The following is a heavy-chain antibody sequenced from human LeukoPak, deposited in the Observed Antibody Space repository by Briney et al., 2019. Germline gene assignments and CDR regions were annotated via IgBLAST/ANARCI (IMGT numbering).Heavy chain of an antibody. CDR3: ARDLPMVRGVIIIDDAFDI. CDR2: ISAYNGNT. Sequence: ASVKVSCKASGHTFTSYGISWVRQAPGQGLEWMGWISAYNGNTNYAQKLQGRVTMTTDTSTSTAYMELRSLRSDDTAVYYCARDLPMVRGVIIIDDAFDIWGQGTMVTVSS. J-gene: IGHJ3*02. V-gene: IGHV1-18*01. CDR1: GHTFTSYG. D-gene: IGHD3-10*01.